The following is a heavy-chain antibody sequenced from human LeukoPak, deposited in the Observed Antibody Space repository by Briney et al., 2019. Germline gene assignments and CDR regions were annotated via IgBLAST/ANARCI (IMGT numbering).Heavy chain of an antibody. D-gene: IGHD6-13*01. CDR3: AREHQLLYSSSWYGAFDI. Sequence: SETLSLTCTVSGGSISSGSYYWSWIRQPAGKGLEWIGRIYTSGSTNYNPSLKSRVTISVDTSKNQFSLKLSSVTAADMAVYYCAREHQLLYSSSWYGAFDIWGQGTMVTVSS. CDR2: IYTSGST. CDR1: GGSISSGSYY. J-gene: IGHJ3*02. V-gene: IGHV4-61*02.